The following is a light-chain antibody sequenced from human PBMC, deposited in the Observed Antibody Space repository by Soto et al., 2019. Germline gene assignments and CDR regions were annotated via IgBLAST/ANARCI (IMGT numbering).Light chain of an antibody. CDR1: SSDVGGYNY. J-gene: IGLJ2*01. Sequence: QSVLTQPPSASGSPGQSVTISCTGTSSDVGGYNYVSWYQQHPGKAPKLMIYEVSKRPSGVPDRFSGSKPGNTASLTVSGLQAEDEADYYCSSYAGSNSVVFGGGTKLTVL. V-gene: IGLV2-8*01. CDR3: SSYAGSNSVV. CDR2: EVS.